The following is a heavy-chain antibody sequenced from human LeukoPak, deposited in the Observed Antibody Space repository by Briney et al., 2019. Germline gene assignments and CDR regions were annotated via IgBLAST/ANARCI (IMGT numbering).Heavy chain of an antibody. D-gene: IGHD1-26*01. V-gene: IGHV4-59*01. Sequence: SETLSLTCTVSGVSMTSCYWTWIRLSPGKGLEWIGYGHYSGVTNYNPSFKSRVTISFDTSKNQFSLKLTSVTAADTAVYYCVSYSRVPGTYHLPYWGQGTLVTVSS. CDR3: VSYSRVPGTYHLPY. J-gene: IGHJ4*02. CDR2: GHYSGVT. CDR1: GVSMTSCY.